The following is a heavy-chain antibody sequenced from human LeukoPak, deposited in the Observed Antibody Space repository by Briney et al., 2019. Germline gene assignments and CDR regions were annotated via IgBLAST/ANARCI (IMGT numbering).Heavy chain of an antibody. J-gene: IGHJ5*02. Sequence: GASVKVSCKASGYTFTCYYMHWVRQAPGQGLEWMGIINPSGGSTSYAQKFQGRVTMTRDMSTSTVYMELSSLRSEDTAVYYCARGGDYSYGYFGHWFDPWGQGTLVTVSS. D-gene: IGHD5-18*01. CDR3: ARGGDYSYGYFGHWFDP. CDR2: INPSGGST. CDR1: GYTFTCYY. V-gene: IGHV1-46*01.